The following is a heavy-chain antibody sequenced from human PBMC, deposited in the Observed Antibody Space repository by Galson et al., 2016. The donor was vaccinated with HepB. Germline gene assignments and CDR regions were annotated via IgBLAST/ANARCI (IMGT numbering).Heavy chain of an antibody. CDR1: GGPFKNYA. J-gene: IGHJ3*02. CDR2: IIPLFTTT. Sequence: SVKVSCKASGGPFKNYAINWVRQAPGQRLEWMGRIIPLFTTTHYAQKVQGRVTITADESTSTTYMELSSLKSDDTAVYYCASGLGYCSGTNCYVNDAFDIWGQGTMVTVS. V-gene: IGHV1-69*13. CDR3: ASGLGYCSGTNCYVNDAFDI. D-gene: IGHD2-15*01.